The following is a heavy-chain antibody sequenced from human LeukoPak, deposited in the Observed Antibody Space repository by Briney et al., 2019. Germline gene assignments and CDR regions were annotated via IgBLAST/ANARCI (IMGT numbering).Heavy chain of an antibody. CDR3: ARDGSTRYCSSTSCYKHYYYGMDV. CDR2: INPSGGST. Sequence: ASVKVSCKASGYTFTSYYMHWVRQAPGQGLEWMGIINPSGGSTSYAQKFQGRVTMTRDTSTSTAYMELSSLRSEDTAVYYCARDGSTRYCSSTSCYKHYYYGMDVWGQGTTVTVSS. D-gene: IGHD2-2*02. CDR1: GYTFTSYY. J-gene: IGHJ6*02. V-gene: IGHV1-46*01.